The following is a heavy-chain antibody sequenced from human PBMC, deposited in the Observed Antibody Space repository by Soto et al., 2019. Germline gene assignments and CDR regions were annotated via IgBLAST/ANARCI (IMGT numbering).Heavy chain of an antibody. CDR2: TYYRSKWYK. CDR3: ARVALNDGNFDY. V-gene: IGHV6-1*01. D-gene: IGHD1-1*01. J-gene: IGHJ4*02. CDR1: GDSVSSNSAA. Sequence: SQTLSLTCAISGDSVSSNSAAWNWIRQSPSRGLEWLGKTYYRSKWYKHYAVSVKSRITINPDTSKNQFSLQLISVTPEDTAVYYCARVALNDGNFDYWGQGTLVTVSS.